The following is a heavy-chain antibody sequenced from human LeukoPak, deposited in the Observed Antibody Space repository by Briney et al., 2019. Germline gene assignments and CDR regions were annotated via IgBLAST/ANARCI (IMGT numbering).Heavy chain of an antibody. CDR3: AGYCSGGSCYLPPT. V-gene: IGHV3-48*03. CDR2: INSSGSTI. Sequence: PGGSLRLSCAASGFPFSSYEMNWVRQAPGKGLELVSYINSSGSTIYYADSVKGRVTISRDNAKNSLYLQMNSLRAEDTAVYYCAGYCSGGSCYLPPTWGQGTLVTVSS. J-gene: IGHJ4*02. CDR1: GFPFSSYE. D-gene: IGHD2-15*01.